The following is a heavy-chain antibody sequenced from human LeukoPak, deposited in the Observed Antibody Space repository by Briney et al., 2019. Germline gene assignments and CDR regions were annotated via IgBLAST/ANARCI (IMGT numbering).Heavy chain of an antibody. V-gene: IGHV3-21*01. J-gene: IGHJ4*02. CDR1: GFTFDNYG. CDR2: ISSSSSYI. D-gene: IGHD5-12*01. CDR3: ARGAEYTGYDPYFDY. Sequence: GGSLRLSCAASGFTFDNYGINWVRQAPGKGLEWVSCISSSSSYIYYADSVKGRFTISRDNAKNSLYLQMNSLRAEDTAVYYCARGAEYTGYDPYFDYWGQGTLVTVSS.